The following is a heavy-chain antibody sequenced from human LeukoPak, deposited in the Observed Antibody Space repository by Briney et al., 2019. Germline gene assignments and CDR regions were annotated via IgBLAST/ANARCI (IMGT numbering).Heavy chain of an antibody. CDR3: ARGPSDYGDYGVDP. CDR2: INHSGST. Sequence: SETLSLTCAVYGGSFSGYYWSWIRQPPGKGLEWIGEINHSGSTNYNPSLKSRVTISVDTSKNQFSLKLSSVTAADTAVYYCARGPSDYGDYGVDPWGQGTLVTVSS. J-gene: IGHJ5*02. D-gene: IGHD4-17*01. CDR1: GGSFSGYY. V-gene: IGHV4-34*01.